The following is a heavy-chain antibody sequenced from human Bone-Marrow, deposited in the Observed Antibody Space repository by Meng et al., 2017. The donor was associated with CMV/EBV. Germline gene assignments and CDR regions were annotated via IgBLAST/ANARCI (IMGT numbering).Heavy chain of an antibody. CDR3: ARDGCSSTSGYNYYYYGMDV. D-gene: IGHD2-2*02. CDR2: IRYDGSNK. J-gene: IGHJ6*02. CDR1: GFTFSSYG. Sequence: GESLKISCAASGFTFSSYGMHWVRQAPGKGLEWVAFIRYDGSNKYYADSVKGRFTISRDNSKNTLYLQMNSLRAEDTAVHYCARDGCSSTSGYNYYYYGMDVWGQGTTVTVSS. V-gene: IGHV3-30*02.